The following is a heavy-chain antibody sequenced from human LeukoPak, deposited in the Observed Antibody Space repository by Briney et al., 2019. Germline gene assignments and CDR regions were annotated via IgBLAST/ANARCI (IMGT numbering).Heavy chain of an antibody. J-gene: IGHJ4*02. V-gene: IGHV3-43*02. CDR1: GFTFDDYA. CDR2: ISGDGGST. Sequence: GGSLRLSCAASGFTFDDYAMHWVRQAPGKGLEWVSLISGDGGSTYYADSVKGRFTISRDNSKNSLYLQMNSLRTEDTALYYWERGYGGYSGGDYWGQGTLVTVSS. CDR3: ERGYGGYSGGDY. D-gene: IGHD4-17*01.